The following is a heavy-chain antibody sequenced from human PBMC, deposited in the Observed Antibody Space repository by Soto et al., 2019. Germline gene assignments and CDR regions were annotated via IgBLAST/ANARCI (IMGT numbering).Heavy chain of an antibody. J-gene: IGHJ6*02. D-gene: IGHD6-19*01. Sequence: GASVKVSCKASGGTFSSYAISWVRQAPGQGLEWMGGIIPIFGTANYAQKFQGRVTITADESTSTAYMELSSLRSEDTAVYYCAIDVPGGWSKADDYYYGMDVWGQGTTVTVSS. CDR2: IIPIFGTA. V-gene: IGHV1-69*13. CDR3: AIDVPGGWSKADDYYYGMDV. CDR1: GGTFSSYA.